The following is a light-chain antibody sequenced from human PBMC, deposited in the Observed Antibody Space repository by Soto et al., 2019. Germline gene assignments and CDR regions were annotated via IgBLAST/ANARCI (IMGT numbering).Light chain of an antibody. CDR1: YSNFGSNI. CDR2: NNN. Sequence: QSVLTQPPSASGTPGQRVTISCSGSYSNFGSNIFNSYQHFPGTAPTLLIYNNNKRPSWGPDSFSASQSFTSVSLAISGLPSEDAALYYCAAWDHSLNALLFGGGTKLTVL. J-gene: IGLJ3*02. V-gene: IGLV1-44*01. CDR3: AAWDHSLNALL.